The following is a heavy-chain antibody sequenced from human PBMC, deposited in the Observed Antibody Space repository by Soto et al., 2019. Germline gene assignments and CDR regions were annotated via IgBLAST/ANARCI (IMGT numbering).Heavy chain of an antibody. Sequence: QLQLQESGPGLVKPSETLSLTCTVSGGSISSSSYYWGWIRQPPGERLEWIGTIYYSGSTYYNPSLKGGVTIFVDASRTQFTLKLTSVTAADAAVYYCARHMNTMTTIDYWGQGTLVTVSS. CDR3: ARHMNTMTTIDY. D-gene: IGHD4-17*01. CDR2: IYYSGST. CDR1: GGSISSSSYY. J-gene: IGHJ4*02. V-gene: IGHV4-39*01.